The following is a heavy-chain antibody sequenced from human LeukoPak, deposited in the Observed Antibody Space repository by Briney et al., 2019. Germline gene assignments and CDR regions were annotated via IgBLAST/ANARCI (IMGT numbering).Heavy chain of an antibody. J-gene: IGHJ4*02. CDR3: AREGLEGAIGGNDY. V-gene: IGHV6-1*01. Sequence: SQTLSLTRAISGDSLSRNSAAWNWTRHSPSRCLEWLGRTYYRSKWYNDYAVSVKSRITINPDTSKNQFSLQLNSVTPEDTAVYYCAREGLEGAIGGNDYWGQGTLVTVSS. CDR2: TYYRSKWYN. CDR1: GDSLSRNSAA. D-gene: IGHD1-26*01.